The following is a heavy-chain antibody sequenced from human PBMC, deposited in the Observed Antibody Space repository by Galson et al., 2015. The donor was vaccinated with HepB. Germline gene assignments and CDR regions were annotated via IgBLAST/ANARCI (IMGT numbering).Heavy chain of an antibody. D-gene: IGHD3-22*01. CDR3: AREYDRGAYYFYYHFYMDV. V-gene: IGHV3-7*03. CDR1: GFTFSHHW. J-gene: IGHJ6*03. CDR2: IKQDGSET. Sequence: SLRLSCAASGFTFSHHWMAWGRQAPGKGLEWVANIKQDGSETYYVDSVKGRFTISRDNAKSSLYLQLNDLRAEDTAVYYCAREYDRGAYYFYYHFYMDVWGKGTTVTVSS.